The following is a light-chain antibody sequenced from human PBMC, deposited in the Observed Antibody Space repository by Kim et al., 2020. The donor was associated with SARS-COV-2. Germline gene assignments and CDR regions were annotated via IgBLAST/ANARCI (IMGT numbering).Light chain of an antibody. V-gene: IGKV3-15*01. CDR1: HSVGSN. CDR3: QQYSNWPLT. Sequence: LSVSPGDRATLPCRASHSVGSNLAGYQHGQPPGLLIYGASTRATGIPARFSGSGSGTEFTLTITSLQSEDFAVYYCQQYSNWPLTFGQGTRLEIK. CDR2: GAS. J-gene: IGKJ5*01.